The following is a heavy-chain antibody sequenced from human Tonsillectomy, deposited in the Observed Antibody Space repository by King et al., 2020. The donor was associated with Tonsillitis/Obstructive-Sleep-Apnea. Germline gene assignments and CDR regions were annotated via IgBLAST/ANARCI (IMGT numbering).Heavy chain of an antibody. V-gene: IGHV4-34*01. J-gene: IGHJ5*01. CDR1: GGSFSGYY. CDR2: INYSGST. Sequence: HVQLQQWGAGLLTPSETLSLTCAVDGGSFSGYYWSWIRQSPGKGLEWIGEINYSGSTNYNPSLKSRVTISIDSSKNQFSLKLSSLTAADTAVYSCARDTWFDPWGQGTLVTVSS. CDR3: ARDTWFDP.